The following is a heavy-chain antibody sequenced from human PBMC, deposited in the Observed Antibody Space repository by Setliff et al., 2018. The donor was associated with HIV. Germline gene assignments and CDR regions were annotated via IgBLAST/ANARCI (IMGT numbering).Heavy chain of an antibody. Sequence: SETLSLTCIVSGGSISNYYWWTWVRQPPGKGLEWIGEIYHSGTTDCKPSLKSRVTMSLDQAKKQLSLRLSYVTAADTAVYYCARGRQIGIEGAGAFDIWGPGTVVTVSS. CDR3: ARGRQIGIEGAGAFDI. D-gene: IGHD1-26*01. CDR2: IYHSGTT. CDR1: GGSISNYYW. J-gene: IGHJ3*02. V-gene: IGHV4-4*02.